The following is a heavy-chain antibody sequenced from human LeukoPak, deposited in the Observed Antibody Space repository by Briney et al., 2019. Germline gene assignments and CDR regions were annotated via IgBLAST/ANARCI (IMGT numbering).Heavy chain of an antibody. CDR3: ARVLKAAWGSGEKTYNEDQLPTFLDP. D-gene: IGHD2-2*01. CDR2: INHSGST. Sequence: SETLSLTCAVYGGSFSGYYWSWIRQPPGKGLEWIGEINHSGSTNYSPSLKSRVTISVDTSKNQFSLKLSSVTAADTAVYYCARVLKAAWGSGEKTYNEDQLPTFLDPWGQGTLVTVSS. V-gene: IGHV4-34*01. J-gene: IGHJ5*02. CDR1: GGSFSGYY.